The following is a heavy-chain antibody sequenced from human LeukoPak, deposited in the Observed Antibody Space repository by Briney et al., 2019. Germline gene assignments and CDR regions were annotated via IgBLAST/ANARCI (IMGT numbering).Heavy chain of an antibody. V-gene: IGHV3-30*19. D-gene: IGHD1-26*01. Sequence: GVSLRLSCVAYGFNFRDYSMNWVRQAPGKGLEWVAVISYDGSNKYYADSVKGRFTISRDNSKNTLYLQMNSLRAEDTAVYYCARGALYEWEPRSPDYWGQGTLVTVSS. J-gene: IGHJ4*02. CDR3: ARGALYEWEPRSPDY. CDR1: GFNFRDYS. CDR2: ISYDGSNK.